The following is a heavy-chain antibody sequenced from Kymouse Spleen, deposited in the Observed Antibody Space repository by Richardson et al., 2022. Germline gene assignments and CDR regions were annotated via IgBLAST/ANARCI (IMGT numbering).Heavy chain of an antibody. CDR3: ARCGSGSYNYYYGMDV. J-gene: IGHJ6*02. CDR1: GGSFSGYY. D-gene: IGHD3-10*01. Sequence: QVQLQQWGAGLLKPSETLSLTCAVYGGSFSGYYWSWIRQPPGKGLEWIGEINHSGSTNYNPSLKSRVTISVDTSKNQFSLKLSSVTAADTAVYYCARCGSGSYNYYYGMDVWGQGTTVTVSS. CDR2: INHSGST. V-gene: IGHV4-34*01.